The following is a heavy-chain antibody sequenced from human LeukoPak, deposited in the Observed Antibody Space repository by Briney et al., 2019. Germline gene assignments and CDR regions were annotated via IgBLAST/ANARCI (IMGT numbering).Heavy chain of an antibody. V-gene: IGHV1-2*06. J-gene: IGHJ5*02. CDR1: GYTFTGYY. CDR3: ARPPMKSSLRVWFDP. CDR2: INPNSGGT. Sequence: ASVKVSCKASGYTFTGYYMHWVRQAPGQGLEWMGRINPNSGGTNYAQKFQGRVTMTRDTSISTAYMELSRLRSDDTAVYYCARPPMKSSLRVWFDPSGQGTLVTVSS.